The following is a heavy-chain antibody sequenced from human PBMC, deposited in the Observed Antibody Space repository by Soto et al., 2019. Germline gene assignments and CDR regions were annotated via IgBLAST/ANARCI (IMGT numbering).Heavy chain of an antibody. J-gene: IGHJ1*01. V-gene: IGHV1-69*01. CDR3: ARDPRSITGTTSSEDLQH. CDR1: GGTFSGYA. D-gene: IGHD1-1*01. CDR2: IIPIFGIT. Sequence: QAQLMQSGAEVKEPGSSVKVSCKASGGTFSGYAISWVRQAPGQGLEWLGGIIPIFGITNYAQKFQNRLTFAADESSATVYMDLRSLTSEDSAIYYWARDPRSITGTTSSEDLQHWGQGTLVSVS.